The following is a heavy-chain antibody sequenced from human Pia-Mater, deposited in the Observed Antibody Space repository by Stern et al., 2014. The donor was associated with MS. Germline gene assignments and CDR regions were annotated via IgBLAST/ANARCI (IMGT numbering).Heavy chain of an antibody. Sequence: VQLVXSGGGVVQPGRSLRLSCAASGFTFSSYGMHWVRQAPGKGLEWVAVIWYDGSNKYYADSVKGRFTISRDNSKNTLYLQMNSLRAEDTAVYYCARGLGTYDSSGYWVFDYWGQGTLVTVSS. D-gene: IGHD3-22*01. CDR1: GFTFSSYG. CDR3: ARGLGTYDSSGYWVFDY. CDR2: IWYDGSNK. J-gene: IGHJ4*02. V-gene: IGHV3-33*01.